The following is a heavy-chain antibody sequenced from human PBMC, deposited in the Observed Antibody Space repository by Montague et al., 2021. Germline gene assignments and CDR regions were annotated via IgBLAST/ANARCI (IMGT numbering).Heavy chain of an antibody. V-gene: IGHV4-38-2*02. CDR3: ARIGGGDYSVS. CDR1: GCSITSGYY. Sequence: SETLSLTCTVSGCSITSGYYWGWFLQSPERSLEGCGSVYHTGGTYYSPSLNRRVTISVDTSKNQVSLRLNSVIAADTAVYYCARIGGGDYSVSWGQGILVTVSP. D-gene: IGHD3-16*01. CDR2: VYHTGGT. J-gene: IGHJ4*02.